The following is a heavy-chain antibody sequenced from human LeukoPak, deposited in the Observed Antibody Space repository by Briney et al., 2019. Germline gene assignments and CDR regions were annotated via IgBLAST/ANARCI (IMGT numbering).Heavy chain of an antibody. CDR3: ARALTTLTYEGY. CDR2: ISGSNSYI. Sequence: GGSLRLSCAASGFSFSAYSMSWVRQAPGKGLEWVSSISGSNSYIFYADSVRGRFTVSRDNAKDSLYLQMNSLRAEDTAVYYCARALTTLTYEGYWGQGTLVTVSS. V-gene: IGHV3-21*01. J-gene: IGHJ4*02. D-gene: IGHD1-1*01. CDR1: GFSFSAYS.